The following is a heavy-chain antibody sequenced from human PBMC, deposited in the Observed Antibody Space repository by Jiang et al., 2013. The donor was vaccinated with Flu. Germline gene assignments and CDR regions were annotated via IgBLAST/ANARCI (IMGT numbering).Heavy chain of an antibody. CDR3: ATTPYSSHWYGVDY. J-gene: IGHJ4*02. CDR1: GGSMSSSNYY. V-gene: IGHV4-39*07. Sequence: PGLVKPSETLSLTCTVSGGSMSSSNYYWGWFRQPPGKGLEWIGSFYYSGTTDYNPSLKSRVTISGDTSKSQFSLRLYSVTAADTAVYYCATTPYSSHWYGVDYWGQGTLVVVSS. D-gene: IGHD6-19*01. CDR2: FYYSGTT.